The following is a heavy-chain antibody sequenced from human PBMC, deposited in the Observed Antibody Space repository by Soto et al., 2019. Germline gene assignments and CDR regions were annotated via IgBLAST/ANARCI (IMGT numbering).Heavy chain of an antibody. CDR1: GGSISSGGYY. Sequence: QVQLQESGPGLVKPSQTLSLTCTVSGGSISSGGYYWSWIRQHPGKGLEWIGYIYYSGSTSYNPSLKSRVTISVDTSKNPFSLKLSSVTAADTAVYYCAREPYARGGSYFDYWGQGTLVTVSS. V-gene: IGHV4-31*03. D-gene: IGHD2-8*01. CDR2: IYYSGST. J-gene: IGHJ4*02. CDR3: AREPYARGGSYFDY.